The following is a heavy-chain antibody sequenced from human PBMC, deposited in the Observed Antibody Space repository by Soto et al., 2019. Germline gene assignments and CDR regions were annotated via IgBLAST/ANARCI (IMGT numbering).Heavy chain of an antibody. CDR2: INHSGST. V-gene: IGHV4-34*01. CDR3: ASCSSTPYGMDV. D-gene: IGHD6-13*01. CDR1: GGSFSGYY. J-gene: IGHJ6*02. Sequence: PSETLSLTCAVYGGSFSGYYWSWIRQPPGKGLEWIGEINHSGSTNYNPSLKSRVTISVDTSKNQFSLKLSSVTAADTAVYYCASCSSTPYGMDVWAQGTTVTVSS.